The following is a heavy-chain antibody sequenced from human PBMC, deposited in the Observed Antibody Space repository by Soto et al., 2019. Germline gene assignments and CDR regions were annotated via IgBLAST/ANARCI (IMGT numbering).Heavy chain of an antibody. V-gene: IGHV4-61*01. J-gene: IGHJ3*02. CDR2: IYYSGST. CDR3: ATYYDSSGYYSNDAFDI. Sequence: SETLSLTCTVSGGSVSSESHYWSWIRQTPGKGLEWIGYIYYSGSTYYNPSLKSRVTISVDTSKNQFSLKLSSVTAADTAVYYCATYYDSSGYYSNDAFDIWGQGTMVTVSS. D-gene: IGHD3-22*01. CDR1: GGSVSSESHY.